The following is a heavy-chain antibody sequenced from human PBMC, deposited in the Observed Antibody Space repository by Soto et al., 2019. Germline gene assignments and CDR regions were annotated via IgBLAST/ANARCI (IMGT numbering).Heavy chain of an antibody. D-gene: IGHD6-13*01. V-gene: IGHV4-59*01. CDR3: ARANVAAAGTWYYGMDV. CDR1: GGSIRTYY. Sequence: PSETLSLTCTVSGGSIRTYYWNWIRQPPGRGLEWIGYIYHSGSTNYNSSLKSRVTMSVDTSKSQFSLKLSSVTAADTAVYYCARANVAAAGTWYYGMDVWGQGTTVTVSS. J-gene: IGHJ6*02. CDR2: IYHSGST.